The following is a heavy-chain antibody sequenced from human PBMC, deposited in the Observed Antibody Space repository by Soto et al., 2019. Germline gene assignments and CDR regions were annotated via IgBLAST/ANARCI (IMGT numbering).Heavy chain of an antibody. CDR1: GFSFSTYA. V-gene: IGHV3-48*03. CDR3: ARDPVLLWFGESPADAFDI. CDR2: IGSSGSTI. Sequence: PGGSLRLSCAASGFSFSTYAMHWVRQTPGKGLEWVSYIGSSGSTIYYADSVKGRFTISRDNAKNSLYLQMNSLRAEDTAVYYCARDPVLLWFGESPADAFDIWGQGTMVTVSS. D-gene: IGHD3-10*01. J-gene: IGHJ3*02.